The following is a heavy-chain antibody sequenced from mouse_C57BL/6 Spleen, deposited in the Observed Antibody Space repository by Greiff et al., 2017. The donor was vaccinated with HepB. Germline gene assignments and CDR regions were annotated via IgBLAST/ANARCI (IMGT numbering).Heavy chain of an antibody. CDR1: GFSFNTYA. CDR2: IRSKSNNYAT. J-gene: IGHJ4*01. V-gene: IGHV10-1*01. CDR3: VRQDYYAMDY. Sequence: EVKLVESGGGLVQPKGSLKLSCAASGFSFNTYAMNWVRQAPGKGLEWVARIRSKSNNYATYYADSVKDRFTISRDDSESMLYLQMNNLKTEDTAMYYCVRQDYYAMDYWGQGTSVTDSS.